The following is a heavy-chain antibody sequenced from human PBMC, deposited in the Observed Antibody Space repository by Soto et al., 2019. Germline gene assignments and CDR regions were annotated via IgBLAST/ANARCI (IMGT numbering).Heavy chain of an antibody. J-gene: IGHJ3*02. Sequence: PGGSLRLSCAASGFTFSSYAMSWVRQAPGKGLEWVSVISGSGGSTYYADSVKGRFTISRDNSKNTLYLQMNSLRAEDTAVYYCAKAGYSYGYGTTIPTGGFDIWGQGTVVTVSS. CDR1: GFTFSSYA. CDR3: AKAGYSYGYGTTIPTGGFDI. CDR2: ISGSGGST. V-gene: IGHV3-23*01. D-gene: IGHD5-18*01.